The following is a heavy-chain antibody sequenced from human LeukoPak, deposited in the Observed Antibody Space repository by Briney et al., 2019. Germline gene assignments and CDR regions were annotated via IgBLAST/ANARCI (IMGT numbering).Heavy chain of an antibody. D-gene: IGHD3-3*01. CDR1: GGTFSSYA. Sequence: ASVKVSCKASGGTFSSYAISWVRQAPGQGLEWMGGIIPIFGTANYAQKFQGRVTITADESTSTAYMELSSLRSEDTAVYYCAREIPSGDYYYHGMDVWGQGTTVTVSS. V-gene: IGHV1-69*13. CDR2: IIPIFGTA. CDR3: AREIPSGDYYYHGMDV. J-gene: IGHJ6*02.